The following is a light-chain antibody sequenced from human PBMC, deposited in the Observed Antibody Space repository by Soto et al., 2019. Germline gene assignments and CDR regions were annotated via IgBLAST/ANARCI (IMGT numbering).Light chain of an antibody. V-gene: IGLV2-23*01. J-gene: IGLJ2*01. CDR2: EGI. CDR3: SSYAGYSTLVL. CDR1: SSDVGSYNL. Sequence: QSALTQPASVSGSPGQSITISCTGASSDVGSYNLVAWYQHHPGKAPKLIIYEGIKRPSGVSNRFSGSKSGNTASLTISGLQAEDEADYYCSSYAGYSTLVLFGGGTKLTVL.